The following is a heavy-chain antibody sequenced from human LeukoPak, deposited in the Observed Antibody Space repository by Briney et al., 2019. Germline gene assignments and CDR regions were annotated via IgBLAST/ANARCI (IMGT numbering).Heavy chain of an antibody. D-gene: IGHD6-13*01. CDR1: GFTFSTYS. CDR2: ISSSSTYI. J-gene: IGHJ6*03. CDR3: ARDLSSPLYYYYYMDV. Sequence: GGSLRLSCVASGFTFSTYSMNWVRQAPGKGLEWVSSISSSSTYIYYADSVKGRFTISRDNAKNSLYLQMNSLRAEDTAVYFCARDLSSPLYYYYYMDVWGKGTTVTVSS. V-gene: IGHV3-21*01.